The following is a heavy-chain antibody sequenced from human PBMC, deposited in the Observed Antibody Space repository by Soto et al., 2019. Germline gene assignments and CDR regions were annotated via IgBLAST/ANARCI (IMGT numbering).Heavy chain of an antibody. Sequence: TLSLTCTVSGGSISHYYWNWIRQPPGKTLEWIGYISYSGSTTYNPSLQRRITISRDTSKNQFSLKLSSVTAADTAVYYCARHADYYYYMDVWGKGTTVTVSS. CDR1: GGSISHYY. CDR3: ARHADYYYYMDV. V-gene: IGHV4-59*08. J-gene: IGHJ6*03. CDR2: ISYSGST.